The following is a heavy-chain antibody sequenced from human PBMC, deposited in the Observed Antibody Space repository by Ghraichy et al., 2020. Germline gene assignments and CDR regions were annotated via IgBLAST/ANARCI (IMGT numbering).Heavy chain of an antibody. CDR1: GFTVSSNL. D-gene: IGHD1-7*01. CDR2: SYSGGSA. CDR3: ARGATGAWDYHFDY. V-gene: IGHV3-66*02. J-gene: IGHJ4*02. Sequence: GGSLRLSCAASGFTVSSNLMTWVRQAPGKGLEWVSVSYSGGSAYYADSVKGRFTISRDNSKNTVDLQMNSLTTEDTAVYYCARGATGAWDYHFDYWGQGALVTVSS.